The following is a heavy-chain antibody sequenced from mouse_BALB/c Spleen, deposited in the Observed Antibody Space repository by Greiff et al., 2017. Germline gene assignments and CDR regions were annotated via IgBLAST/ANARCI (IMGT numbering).Heavy chain of an antibody. Sequence: QVQLQQSGPELVKPGASVRISCKASGYTFTSYCIHWVKQRPGQGLEWIGWIYPGNVNTKYNEKFKGKATLTVDKSSSTAYMQLSSLTSEDSAVYFCARFEAGTGYYYAMDYWGQGTSVTVSS. CDR3: ARFEAGTGYYYAMDY. V-gene: IGHV1S56*01. J-gene: IGHJ4*01. D-gene: IGHD3-3*01. CDR2: IYPGNVNT. CDR1: GYTFTSYC.